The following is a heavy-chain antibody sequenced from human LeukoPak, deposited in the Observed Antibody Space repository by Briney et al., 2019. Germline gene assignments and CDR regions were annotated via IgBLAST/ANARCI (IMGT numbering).Heavy chain of an antibody. J-gene: IGHJ6*03. V-gene: IGHV4-59*01. CDR1: GGSISGYY. CDR2: IYYSGST. CDR3: ARVAIPYDISPYYDGYMDV. D-gene: IGHD3-22*01. Sequence: SETLSLTCAVSGGSISGYYWSWIRQSPDKGLEWFGYIYYSGSTNYNPSLQSRVTISVDTSKNQFSLKITSVTAADTAVYYCARVAIPYDISPYYDGYMDVWGKGATVTVSS.